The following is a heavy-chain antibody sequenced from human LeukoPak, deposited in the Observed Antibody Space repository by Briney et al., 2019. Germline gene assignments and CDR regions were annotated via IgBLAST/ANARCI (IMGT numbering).Heavy chain of an antibody. Sequence: SETLSLTCAVYGGSFSGYYWSWIRQPPGKGLEWIGEINHSGSTNYNPSLKSRVTISVDTSKNQFSLKLSSVTAADTAVYYCARRPIVVVPAAIHDYWGQGTLVTVSS. CDR3: ARRPIVVVPAAIHDY. CDR2: INHSGST. D-gene: IGHD2-2*01. V-gene: IGHV4-34*01. J-gene: IGHJ4*02. CDR1: GGSFSGYY.